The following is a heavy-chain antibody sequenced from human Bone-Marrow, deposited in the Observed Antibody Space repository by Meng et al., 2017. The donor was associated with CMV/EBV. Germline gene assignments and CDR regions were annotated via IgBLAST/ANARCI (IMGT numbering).Heavy chain of an antibody. V-gene: IGHV3-21*01. CDR3: ATGGAVVGYFDL. J-gene: IGHJ2*01. D-gene: IGHD2-15*01. CDR2: ISSSSYI. Sequence: EVQLVESGGGLVKHGGCLRLSCAASGFTFSSYSMNWVRQAPGKGLEWVSSISSSSYIYYADSVKGRFTISRDNAKNSLYLQMNSLRAEDTAVYYCATGGAVVGYFDLWGRGTLVTVDS. CDR1: GFTFSSYS.